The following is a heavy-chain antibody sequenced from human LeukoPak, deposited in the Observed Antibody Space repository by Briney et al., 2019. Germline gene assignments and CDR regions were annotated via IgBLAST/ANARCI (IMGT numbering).Heavy chain of an antibody. V-gene: IGHV1-18*01. Sequence: ASVKVSCKASGYTFTSYGISWVRQAPGQGLEWMGWISAYNGNTNYAQKLQGRVPMTTGTSTSTAYMELRSLRSDDTAVYYCARALSSSSLFGYWGQGTLVTVSS. J-gene: IGHJ4*02. D-gene: IGHD6-6*01. CDR3: ARALSSSSLFGY. CDR2: ISAYNGNT. CDR1: GYTFTSYG.